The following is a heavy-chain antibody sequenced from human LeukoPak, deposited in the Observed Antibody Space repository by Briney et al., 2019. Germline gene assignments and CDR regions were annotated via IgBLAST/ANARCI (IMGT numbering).Heavy chain of an antibody. J-gene: IGHJ1*01. D-gene: IGHD6-6*01. CDR1: GFTFSNSV. CDR2: ISSSSRYI. CDR3: ARDLSSSSTAYFHH. V-gene: IGHV3-21*01. Sequence: PGGSLRLSCAASGFTFSNSVVSWVRQAPGKGLEWVSSISSSSRYIYYADSVKGRFTISRDNAKNSLYLQMNSLRAEDTAVYYCARDLSSSSTAYFHHWGQGTLVTVSS.